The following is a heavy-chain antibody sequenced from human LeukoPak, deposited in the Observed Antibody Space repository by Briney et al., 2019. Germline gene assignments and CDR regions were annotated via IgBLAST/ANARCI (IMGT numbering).Heavy chain of an antibody. CDR2: ISSSSSYI. J-gene: IGHJ3*02. D-gene: IGHD3-9*01. CDR3: ARDQGRRYFDWLLSPGAFDI. V-gene: IGHV3-21*01. Sequence: GGSLRLSCAASGFTFSSYSMNWVRQAPGKGLEWVSSISSSSSYIYYADSVKGRFTISRDNAKNSLYLQMNSLRAEDTAVYYCARDQGRRYFDWLLSPGAFDIWGQGTMVTVSS. CDR1: GFTFSSYS.